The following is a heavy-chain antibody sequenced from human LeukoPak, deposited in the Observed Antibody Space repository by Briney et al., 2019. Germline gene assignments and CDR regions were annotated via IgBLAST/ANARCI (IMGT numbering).Heavy chain of an antibody. CDR2: IKSKTDGGTT. CDR1: GFTFSNAW. J-gene: IGHJ4*02. V-gene: IGHV3-15*07. D-gene: IGHD5-12*01. Sequence: PGGSLRLSCAASGFTFSNAWMNWVRQAPGKGLEWVGRIKSKTDGGTTDYAAPVKGRFTISRDDSKNTLYLQMNSLKTEDTAVYYCAKEFPGYSFDYWGQGTLVTVSS. CDR3: AKEFPGYSFDY.